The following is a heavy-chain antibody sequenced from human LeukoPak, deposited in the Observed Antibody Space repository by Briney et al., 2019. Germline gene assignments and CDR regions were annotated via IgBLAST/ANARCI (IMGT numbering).Heavy chain of an antibody. V-gene: IGHV3-23*01. CDR1: KFIFSSYA. D-gene: IGHD3-22*01. J-gene: IGHJ4*02. CDR3: AKGRYDSSGYYLDF. CDR2: ISGSGRST. Sequence: PGGSLRLSCAASKFIFSSYAMSWVRQAPGKGLEWVSGISGSGRSTYYADSVKGWFTISRDNSNNTLYLQMNSLRAEDTAVYYCAKGRYDSSGYYLDFWGQGTLVTVSS.